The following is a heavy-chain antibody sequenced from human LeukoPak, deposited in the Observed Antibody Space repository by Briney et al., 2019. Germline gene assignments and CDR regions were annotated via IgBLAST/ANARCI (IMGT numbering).Heavy chain of an antibody. CDR3: VRAHHPGGWFDP. Sequence: GGSLRLSCAASGFTFSSYGMHWVRQAPGKGLEWVAVISYDGSNKYYADSVKGRFTISRDNAKNSLYLQMNSLTAEDTAVHYCVRAHHPGGWFDPWGQGTLVTVSS. CDR2: ISYDGSNK. J-gene: IGHJ5*02. V-gene: IGHV3-30*03. D-gene: IGHD3-10*01. CDR1: GFTFSSYG.